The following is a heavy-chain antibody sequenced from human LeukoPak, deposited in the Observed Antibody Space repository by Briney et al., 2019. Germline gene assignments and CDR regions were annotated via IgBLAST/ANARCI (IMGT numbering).Heavy chain of an antibody. CDR2: ISGSGGST. V-gene: IGHV3-23*01. CDR3: AKAPNGRRYCGGDCHPYY. D-gene: IGHD2-21*02. J-gene: IGHJ4*02. Sequence: PGGSLRLSCAASGFTLRNYAMSWVRQAPGKGPKWVSAISGSGGSTYYADSVKGRFTISRDNSKNTLYLQMNSLRAEDTAVYYCAKAPNGRRYCGGDCHPYYWGQGTLVTVSS. CDR1: GFTLRNYA.